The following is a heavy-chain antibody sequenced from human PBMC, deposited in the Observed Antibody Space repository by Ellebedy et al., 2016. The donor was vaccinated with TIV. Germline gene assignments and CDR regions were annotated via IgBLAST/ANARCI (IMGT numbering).Heavy chain of an antibody. CDR2: FDPEDGET. J-gene: IGHJ3*02. D-gene: IGHD3-10*01. CDR1: GGTFSSYA. CDR3: AAPGHSGNSYTTDAFDI. V-gene: IGHV1-24*01. Sequence: ASVKVSCKASGGTFSSYAISWVRQAPGKGLEWMGGFDPEDGETIYAQKFQGRVTITRDMSTTTAYVELSSLRSEDTAVYYCAAPGHSGNSYTTDAFDIWGQGTMVTVS.